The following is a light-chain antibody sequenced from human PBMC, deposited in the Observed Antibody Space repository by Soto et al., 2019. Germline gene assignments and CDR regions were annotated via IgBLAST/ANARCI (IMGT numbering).Light chain of an antibody. CDR2: SNN. J-gene: IGLJ2*01. Sequence: QSVLTQPPSASGTPGQRGTISCSGSRSNIGTNTVTWYQQLPGMAPKLLIHSNNQRPSGVPDRFSGSKSGTSASLAISGLQSEDEADYYCAAWDVSFVVFGGGTKLTVL. CDR3: AAWDVSFVV. CDR1: RSNIGTNT. V-gene: IGLV1-44*01.